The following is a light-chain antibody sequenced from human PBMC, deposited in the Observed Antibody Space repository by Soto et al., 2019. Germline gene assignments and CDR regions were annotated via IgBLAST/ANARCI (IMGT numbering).Light chain of an antibody. CDR2: EVT. CDR1: SSGVGSYTY. V-gene: IGLV2-8*01. Sequence: QSALTQPPSASGSPGQAVTISCTGTSSGVGSYTYVSWYQQYPGKAPKLMIYEVTKRPSGVPDRFSGSKSVNTASLTVSGLQAEDEADYYCTSYVGNDIWVFGGGTKLTVL. J-gene: IGLJ3*02. CDR3: TSYVGNDIWV.